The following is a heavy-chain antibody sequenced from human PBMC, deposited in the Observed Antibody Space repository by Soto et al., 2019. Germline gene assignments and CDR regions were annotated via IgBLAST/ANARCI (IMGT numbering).Heavy chain of an antibody. V-gene: IGHV4-31*01. CDR2: VHPSGNI. Sequence: QVQLQESGPGLVKPSQTLSLTCTVSGASVNSGLYFWNSIRQVPGKGLEWIGHVHPSGNIDYHPSLKSPFTTSMNTSNNPASLQLTSVTVADTAVYDCDRGSDPYKCGFWGQGTLVTVSS. CDR1: GASVNSGLYF. D-gene: IGHD6-25*01. J-gene: IGHJ4*02. CDR3: DRGSDPYKCGF.